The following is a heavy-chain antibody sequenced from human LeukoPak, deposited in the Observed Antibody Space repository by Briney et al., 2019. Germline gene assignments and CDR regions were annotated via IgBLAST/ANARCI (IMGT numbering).Heavy chain of an antibody. CDR1: GFTFSSYW. J-gene: IGHJ5*02. CDR3: ARVPVGQCSYDS. V-gene: IGHV3-74*01. D-gene: IGHD5-18*01. CDR2: INTDGRTT. Sequence: SGGSLRLSCAASGFTFSSYWMHWVRQAPGKGLVWVSRINTDGRTTTYADSVKGRFTISRDNAKNTLYLQMNTLRAEDTAVYYCARVPVGQCSYDSWGQGSLVTVSS.